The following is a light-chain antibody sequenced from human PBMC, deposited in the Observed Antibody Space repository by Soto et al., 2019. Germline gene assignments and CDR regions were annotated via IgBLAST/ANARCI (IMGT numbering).Light chain of an antibody. V-gene: IGKV1-39*01. J-gene: IGKJ5*01. CDR2: AAS. CDR1: QSISFY. CDR3: QQSYSTPIT. Sequence: DIQMTQSPSSLSASVGDRVTITFRASQSISFYLNWYQQKPGNAPKVLIYAASNLQTGVPSRSSGSGSGTDFTLTINSLQPEDFATYSCQQSYSTPITFGQGTRLEIK.